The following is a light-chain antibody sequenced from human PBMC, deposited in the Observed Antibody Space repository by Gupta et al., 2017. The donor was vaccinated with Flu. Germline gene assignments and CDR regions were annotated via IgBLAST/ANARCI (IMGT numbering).Light chain of an antibody. Sequence: QLVLTQSPSASASLGASVKLTCTLSSGHTTYAIAWHQQQPEKGPRYLMKLNSDGSHSKGDGIPDRFSGSSSGAARYLTISSLQAEDEADYYCQTGGTGSNWVFGGGTKLTVL. CDR1: SGHTTYA. V-gene: IGLV4-69*01. CDR2: LNSDGSH. CDR3: QTGGTGSNWV. J-gene: IGLJ3*02.